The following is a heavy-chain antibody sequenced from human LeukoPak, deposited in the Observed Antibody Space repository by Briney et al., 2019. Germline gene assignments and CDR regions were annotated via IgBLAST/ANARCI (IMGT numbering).Heavy chain of an antibody. Sequence: SETLSLTCTVSGGSISSGDYYWSWIRQPPGKGLEWIGYIYYSGSTYYNPSLKSRVTISVDTSKNQFSLKLSSVTAADTAVYYCAREVVVVPATLNWFDPWGQGTLVTVSS. CDR2: IYYSGST. CDR1: GGSISSGDYY. J-gene: IGHJ5*02. CDR3: AREVVVVPATLNWFDP. V-gene: IGHV4-30-4*01. D-gene: IGHD2-2*01.